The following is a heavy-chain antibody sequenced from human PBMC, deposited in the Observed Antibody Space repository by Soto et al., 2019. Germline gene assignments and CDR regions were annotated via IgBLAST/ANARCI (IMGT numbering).Heavy chain of an antibody. CDR3: ARGPSPTSWFDP. D-gene: IGHD2-2*01. CDR2: IYYSGST. V-gene: IGHV4-59*01. Sequence: PSETLSLTCTVSGGSISSYYWSWIRQPPGKGLEWIGYIYYSGSTNYNPSLKSRVTISVDTSKNQFSLKLSSVTAADTAVYYCARGPSPTSWFDPWGQGTLVTVSS. J-gene: IGHJ5*02. CDR1: GGSISSYY.